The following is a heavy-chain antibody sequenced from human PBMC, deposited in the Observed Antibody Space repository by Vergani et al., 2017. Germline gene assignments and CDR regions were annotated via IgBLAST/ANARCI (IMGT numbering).Heavy chain of an antibody. CDR2: IYYSGST. D-gene: IGHD3-3*01. V-gene: IGHV4-59*01. J-gene: IGHJ4*02. Sequence: QVQLQESGPGLVKPSETLALTCTVSGGSISSYYWSWIRQPPGKGLEWNGYIYYSGSTNYNPSPKSRVTISVDTSKNQFSLKLSSVTASDTAVYYCARISAGXTIFGVVTNARFDYWGQGTLVTVSS. CDR3: ARISAGXTIFGVVTNARFDY. CDR1: GGSISSYY.